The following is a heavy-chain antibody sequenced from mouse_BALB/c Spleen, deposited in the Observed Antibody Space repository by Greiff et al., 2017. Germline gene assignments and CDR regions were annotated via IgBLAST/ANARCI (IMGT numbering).Heavy chain of an antibody. CDR1: GFTFSSFG. CDR2: ISSGSSTI. J-gene: IGHJ2*01. Sequence: DVMLVESGGGLVQPGGSRKLSCAASGFTFSSFGMHWVRQAPEKGLEWVAYISSGSSTIYYADTVKGRFTISRDNPKNTLFLQMTSLRSEDTAMYYCARTRATGADYWGQGTTLTVSS. D-gene: IGHD3-3*01. V-gene: IGHV5-17*02. CDR3: ARTRATGADY.